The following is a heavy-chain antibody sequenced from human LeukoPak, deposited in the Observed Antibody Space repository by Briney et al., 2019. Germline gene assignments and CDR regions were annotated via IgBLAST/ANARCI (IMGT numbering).Heavy chain of an antibody. CDR1: VASIRVNY. CDR3: ARGNSNDHLAWFGP. Sequence: SETLSLTCTVSVASIRVNYWSWMRQPPGKGREWIGYIYYTANTNYNPSLKSRVAISLNPYKNQLSLKLACVNTTGTAVYYCARGNSNDHLAWFGPWGQGTLVSVSS. CDR2: IYYTANT. J-gene: IGHJ5*02. V-gene: IGHV4-59*12. D-gene: IGHD6-13*01.